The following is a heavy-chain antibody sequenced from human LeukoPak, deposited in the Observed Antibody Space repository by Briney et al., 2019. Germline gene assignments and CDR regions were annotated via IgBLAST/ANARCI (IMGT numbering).Heavy chain of an antibody. CDR3: AKDLSSAITSALVLDV. CDR1: GFTFDDYA. Sequence: GGSLRLSCAASGFTFDDYAMHWVRQAPGKGLEWVSGISWNSGNIGYGDSVKGRFTISRDNVKNVLYLQMNSLRPEDTALYYCAKDLSSAITSALVLDVWGQGTTV. D-gene: IGHD3-22*01. J-gene: IGHJ6*02. V-gene: IGHV3-9*01. CDR2: ISWNSGNI.